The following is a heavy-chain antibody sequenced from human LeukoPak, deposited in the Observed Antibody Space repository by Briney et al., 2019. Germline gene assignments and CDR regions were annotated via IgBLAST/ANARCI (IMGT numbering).Heavy chain of an antibody. CDR3: ARSRGRELLGPVWVYYFDY. J-gene: IGHJ4*02. CDR1: GGSISSYY. CDR2: IYYSGST. Sequence: SETLSLTCTVSGGSISSYYWSWIRQPPGKGLEWIGYIYYSGSTNYNPSLKSRVTISVDTSKNQFSLKLSSVTAADTAVYYCARSRGRELLGPVWVYYFDYWGQGTLVTVSS. D-gene: IGHD1-26*01. V-gene: IGHV4-59*01.